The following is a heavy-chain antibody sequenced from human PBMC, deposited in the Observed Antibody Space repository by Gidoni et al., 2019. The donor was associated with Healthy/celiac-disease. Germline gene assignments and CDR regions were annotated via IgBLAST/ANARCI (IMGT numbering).Heavy chain of an antibody. CDR1: GGSISSYY. CDR2: IYYSGST. J-gene: IGHJ3*02. V-gene: IGHV4-59*08. Sequence: QVQLQASGPGLVKPSETLSLTCTVSGGSISSYYWSWIRQPPGKGLEWIGYIYYSGSTNYNPSLKSRVTISVDTSKNQFSLKLSSVTAADTAVYYCATATHCSGGSCHPIAFDIWGQGTMVTVSS. CDR3: ATATHCSGGSCHPIAFDI. D-gene: IGHD2-15*01.